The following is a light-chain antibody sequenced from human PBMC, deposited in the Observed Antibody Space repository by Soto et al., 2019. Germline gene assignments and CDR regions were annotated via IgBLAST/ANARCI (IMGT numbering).Light chain of an antibody. CDR2: GAS. CDR1: QSVSSSY. J-gene: IGKJ2*01. Sequence: EIVLTQSPGTLSLSPGERATLSCRASQSVSSSYLAWYQQKPGQAPRLLIYGASTRATGIPARFSGSGSGTDFTLTISSLQSEDFAVYYCQQYSSWPPITFGQGTKVDI. V-gene: IGKV3-20*01. CDR3: QQYSSWPPIT.